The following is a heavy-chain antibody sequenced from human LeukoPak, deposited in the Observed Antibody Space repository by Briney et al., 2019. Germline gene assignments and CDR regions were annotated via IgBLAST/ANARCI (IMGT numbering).Heavy chain of an antibody. CDR2: ISAYNGNT. CDR3: ARGAHLPYYYYGMDV. V-gene: IGHV1-18*04. CDR1: GYTFTSYG. J-gene: IGHJ6*04. Sequence: ASVRVSCKASGYTFTSYGISWVRQAPGQGLEWMGRISAYNGNTNYAQKLQGRVTMTTDTSTSTAYMELRSLRSDDTAVYYCARGAHLPYYYYGMDVWGKGTTVTVSS.